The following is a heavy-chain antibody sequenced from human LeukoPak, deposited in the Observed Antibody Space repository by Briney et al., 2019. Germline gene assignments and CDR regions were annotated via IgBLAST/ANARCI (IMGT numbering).Heavy chain of an antibody. CDR1: GYTFTSYY. D-gene: IGHD2-15*01. Sequence: ASVKVSCKASGYTFTSYYMHWVRQAPGQGLEWMGITNPSGGSTSYAQKFQGRVTMTRDMSTSTVYMELSSLRSEDTAVYYCAREGAAGYCSGGSCYPYWYFDLWGRGTLVTVSS. J-gene: IGHJ2*01. CDR2: TNPSGGST. CDR3: AREGAAGYCSGGSCYPYWYFDL. V-gene: IGHV1-46*01.